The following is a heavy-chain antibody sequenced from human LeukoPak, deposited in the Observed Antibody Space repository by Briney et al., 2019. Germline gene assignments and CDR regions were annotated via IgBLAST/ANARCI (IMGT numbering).Heavy chain of an antibody. V-gene: IGHV3-7*03. Sequence: GGSLRLSCAASGFTSRSYWMSWVRQAPGKGLEWVANINQDGSQKYYVDSVRGRFTISRDNAKDSLYLQMNSLRVEDTAVYYCARGEYYYDGGYWGQGTLVTVSS. CDR2: INQDGSQK. CDR3: ARGEYYYDGGY. J-gene: IGHJ4*02. D-gene: IGHD3-22*01. CDR1: GFTSRSYW.